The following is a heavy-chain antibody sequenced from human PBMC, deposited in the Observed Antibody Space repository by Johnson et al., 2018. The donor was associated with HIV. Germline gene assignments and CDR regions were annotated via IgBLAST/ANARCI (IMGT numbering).Heavy chain of an antibody. CDR3: AREFDMTMIVVVTYAFDI. J-gene: IGHJ3*02. V-gene: IGHV3-20*04. Sequence: VQLLESGGGVVRPGGSLRLSCGASGFTFDDYGMSWVRQAPGKGLEWVSRINWNGGSTGYADSVKGRFTISRDNAKNSLYLQMNSLRAEDTALYYCAREFDMTMIVVVTYAFDIWGQGTLVTVSS. CDR1: GFTFDDYG. D-gene: IGHD3-22*01. CDR2: INWNGGST.